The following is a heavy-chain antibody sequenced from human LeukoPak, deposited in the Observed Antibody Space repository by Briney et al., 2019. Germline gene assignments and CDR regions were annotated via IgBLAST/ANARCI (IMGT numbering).Heavy chain of an antibody. D-gene: IGHD2-15*01. Sequence: GGSLRLSCAASGFTFSSYAMSWVRQAPGKGLEWVSAISGSGGSTYYADPVKGRFTISRDNSKNTLYLQMNSLRAEDTAVYYCAKSPVLREEVDYWGQGILVTVSS. CDR2: ISGSGGST. CDR3: AKSPVLREEVDY. J-gene: IGHJ4*02. V-gene: IGHV3-23*01. CDR1: GFTFSSYA.